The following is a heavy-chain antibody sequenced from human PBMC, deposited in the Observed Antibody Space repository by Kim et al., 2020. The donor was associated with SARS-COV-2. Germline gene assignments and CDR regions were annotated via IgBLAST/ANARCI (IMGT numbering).Heavy chain of an antibody. CDR3: ARDTGDRGRY. J-gene: IGHJ4*02. CDR1: GFTFSSYC. V-gene: IGHV3-74*01. D-gene: IGHD3-10*01. Sequence: GGSLRLSCAASGFTFSSYCMHWVRQAPGKGLEWVAGIDGDGSSKNYADSVKGRFTISRDNAKNTLYLHVNTLTAEDTAVYYCARDTGDRGRYWGQGTLVTVSS. CDR2: IDGDGSSK.